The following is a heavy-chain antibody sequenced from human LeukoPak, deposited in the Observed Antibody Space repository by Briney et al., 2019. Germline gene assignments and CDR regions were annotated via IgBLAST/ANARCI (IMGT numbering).Heavy chain of an antibody. J-gene: IGHJ4*02. V-gene: IGHV3-33*01. Sequence: GRSLRLSCAASGFTFSSYGMHWVRQAPGKGLEWVAVIWYDGSNKYYADSVKGRFTISRDNSKNTLYLQMNSPRAEDTAVYYCARDPSSWSSSWNDYWGQGTLVTVSS. CDR1: GFTFSSYG. D-gene: IGHD6-13*01. CDR2: IWYDGSNK. CDR3: ARDPSSWSSSWNDY.